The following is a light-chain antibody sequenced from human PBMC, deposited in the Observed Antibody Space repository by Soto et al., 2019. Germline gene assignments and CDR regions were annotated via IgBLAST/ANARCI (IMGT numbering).Light chain of an antibody. Sequence: QPVLTQSSSASASLGSSVKLTFTLSSGHSSYIIAWHQQQPGKAPRYLMKLEGSGSYNKGSGVPDRFSGSSSGADRYLTISNLQFEDEADYYCETWDGNTHTVFGGGTQLTVL. V-gene: IGLV4-60*02. J-gene: IGLJ3*02. CDR1: SGHSSYI. CDR2: LEGSGSY. CDR3: ETWDGNTHTV.